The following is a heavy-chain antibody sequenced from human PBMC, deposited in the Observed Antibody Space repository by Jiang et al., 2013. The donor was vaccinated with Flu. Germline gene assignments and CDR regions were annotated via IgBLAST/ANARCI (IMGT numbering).Heavy chain of an antibody. V-gene: IGHV5-51*01. CDR3: ARRGVAEYYFDY. CDR1: GYNFTKKW. J-gene: IGHJ4*02. Sequence: GAEVKKPGESVKISCQASGYNFTKKWIAWVRQKSETGLEWMGVIYPGDSEIRYSPSFEGHIILSVDKSTNTASLQWSTLKASDTAIYFCARRGVAEYYFDYWGQGTRVTVSS. D-gene: IGHD6-19*01. CDR2: IYPGDSEI.